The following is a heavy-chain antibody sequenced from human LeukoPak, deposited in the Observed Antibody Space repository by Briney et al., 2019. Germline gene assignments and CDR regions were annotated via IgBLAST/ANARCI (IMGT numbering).Heavy chain of an antibody. Sequence: ASVKVSCKASGYTFTSYGISWVRQAPGQGLEWMGWISAYNGNTNYAQKLQGRVTMTTDTSTSTAYMGLRSLRSDDTAVYYCARAYCGGDCYSEYYYYGMDVWGQGTTVTVSS. CDR2: ISAYNGNT. CDR3: ARAYCGGDCYSEYYYYGMDV. J-gene: IGHJ6*02. V-gene: IGHV1-18*01. D-gene: IGHD2-21*02. CDR1: GYTFTSYG.